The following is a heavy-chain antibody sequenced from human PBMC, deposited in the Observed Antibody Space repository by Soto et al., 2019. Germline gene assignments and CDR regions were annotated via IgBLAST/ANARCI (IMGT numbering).Heavy chain of an antibody. D-gene: IGHD2-2*01. V-gene: IGHV4-39*01. CDR2: IYYSGST. CDR1: SAPVSSSTYT. Sequence: PSETLSLTCTVSSAPVSSSTYTWGWIRQPPGKGLERIGSIYYSGSTYYNPSLNSRVTVSVYTSKYQFSLKVTSVTAADTALYYCARLHGYCISSSCHGHYAMDVWGQGTTVS. J-gene: IGHJ6*02. CDR3: ARLHGYCISSSCHGHYAMDV.